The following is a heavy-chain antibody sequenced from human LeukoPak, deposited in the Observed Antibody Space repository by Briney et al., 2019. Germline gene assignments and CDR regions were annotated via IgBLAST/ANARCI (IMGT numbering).Heavy chain of an antibody. J-gene: IGHJ4*02. D-gene: IGHD3-22*01. CDR2: INPNSGGT. CDR1: GNIFTDYY. Sequence: ASVKVSCKASGNIFTDYYIHWVRQAPGLGLEWMGWINPNSGGTDYAQNFQGRVTMTRDTSISTAYMELSRLTSDDTAVYYCARDRLYSRGRDFDYRGQGTLVTVSS. V-gene: IGHV1-2*02. CDR3: ARDRLYSRGRDFDY.